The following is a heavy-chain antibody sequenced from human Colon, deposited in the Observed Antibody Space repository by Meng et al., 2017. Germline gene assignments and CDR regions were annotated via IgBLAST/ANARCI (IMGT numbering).Heavy chain of an antibody. Sequence: EVQLLESGGQWVQPGGSLRLSCTASGVIFRTYGMAWVRQAPGKGLECVSAIISSGDSTYYADSVKGRFTISRDNSKNMVFLQMDSLRAEDTAVYFCVKESVGTYGLYNFGSWGQGTLVTVSS. CDR3: VKESVGTYGLYNFGS. V-gene: IGHV3-23*01. CDR1: GVIFRTYG. D-gene: IGHD3-10*01. CDR2: IISSGDST. J-gene: IGHJ4*02.